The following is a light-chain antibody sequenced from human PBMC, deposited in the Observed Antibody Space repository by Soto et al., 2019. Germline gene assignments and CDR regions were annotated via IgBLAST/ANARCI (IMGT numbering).Light chain of an antibody. CDR1: QPSGSR. J-gene: IGKJ1*01. Sequence: FRITQSPATFSASLYDIVTVTFRASQPSGSRLAWYQQKPGKAPKLLIYKASTLKSGVPSRFSGSGSGTEFTLTISSLQPDDVATDYCEQYNSNSAEFGQGTKVDIK. V-gene: IGKV1-5*03. CDR3: EQYNSNSAE. CDR2: KAS.